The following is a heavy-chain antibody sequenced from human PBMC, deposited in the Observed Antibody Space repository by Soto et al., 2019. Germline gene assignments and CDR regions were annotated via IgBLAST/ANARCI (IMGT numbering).Heavy chain of an antibody. D-gene: IGHD6-6*01. CDR2: INPNSGGT. CDR1: GYTFTGYC. J-gene: IGHJ6*02. Sequence: ASVKVSCKASGYTFTGYCMHWVRQAPGQGLEWMGWINPNSGGTNYAQKFQGRVAMTRDTSISTAYMELSRLRSDDTAVYYCARLASDSSSQYHYYGMDVWGQGTTVTVSS. V-gene: IGHV1-2*02. CDR3: ARLASDSSSQYHYYGMDV.